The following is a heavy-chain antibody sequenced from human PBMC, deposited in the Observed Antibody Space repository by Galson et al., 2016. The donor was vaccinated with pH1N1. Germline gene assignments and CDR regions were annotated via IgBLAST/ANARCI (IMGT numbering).Heavy chain of an antibody. CDR2: VSTSNGNT. CDR1: GYTFTSYG. D-gene: IGHD6-19*01. J-gene: IGHJ4*02. Sequence: CKASGYTFTSYGISWVRQAPGQGLEFMGWVSTSNGNTHFAQKFQGRVTLTTDTSTSTAYMELRSLRSDGTAVYYCARLGASVGGTTYWGQGTLVTVSS. CDR3: ARLGASVGGTTY. V-gene: IGHV1-18*01.